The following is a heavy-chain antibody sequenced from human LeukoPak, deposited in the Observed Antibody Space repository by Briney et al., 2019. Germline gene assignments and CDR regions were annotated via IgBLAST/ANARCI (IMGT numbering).Heavy chain of an antibody. CDR1: GRSFSGYY. CDR2: INHSGST. Sequence: SETLSLTCAVDGRSFSGYYWSLIRQPPGKGLEWIGEINHSGSTNYNPSLKSRVTISVDTSKNQFSLKLSSVTAADTAVYYCARYPYYGMDVWGQGTTVTVSS. CDR3: ARYPYYGMDV. V-gene: IGHV4-34*01. J-gene: IGHJ6*02.